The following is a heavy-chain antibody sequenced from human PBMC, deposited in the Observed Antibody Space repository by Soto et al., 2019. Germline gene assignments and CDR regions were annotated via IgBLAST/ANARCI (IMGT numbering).Heavy chain of an antibody. J-gene: IGHJ6*02. D-gene: IGHD6-13*01. CDR2: IYWDDDK. Sequence: QITLKESGPTLVKPTQTLTLTCTFSGFSLSTSGVGVGWIRQPPGKALEWLALIYWDDDKGDSPSRKSRLTITKYTSKSPLVLTMTNVDPVDTATYYCAHHVFTRQLGFYCYCGMDVWGQGTTVTVSS. CDR1: GFSLSTSGVG. V-gene: IGHV2-5*02. CDR3: AHHVFTRQLGFYCYCGMDV.